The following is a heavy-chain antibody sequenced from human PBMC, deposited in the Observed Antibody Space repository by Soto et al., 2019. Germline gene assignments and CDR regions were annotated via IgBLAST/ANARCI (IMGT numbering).Heavy chain of an antibody. CDR2: IYYSGST. CDR1: GASISSSNYY. V-gene: IGHV4-39*01. D-gene: IGHD7-27*01. J-gene: IGHJ4*02. CDR3: AIRAGTGDLYYLDF. Sequence: PSETLSLTCTVSGASISSSNYYWGWIRQPPGKGLEWIGSIYYSGSTYYKPSLKSRVTISVDTSKNQVSLKLSSVTAADTAVYFCAIRAGTGDLYYLDFWGQGNLVTVSS.